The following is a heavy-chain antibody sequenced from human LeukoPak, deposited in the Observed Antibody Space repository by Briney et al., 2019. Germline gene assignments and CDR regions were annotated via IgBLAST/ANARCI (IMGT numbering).Heavy chain of an antibody. V-gene: IGHV4-39*01. CDR1: GGSISSSSYY. D-gene: IGHD5-12*01. CDR2: IYYSGST. J-gene: IGHJ4*02. Sequence: SSETLSLTCTVSGGSISSSSYYWGWIRQPPGKGLEWIGSIYYSGSTYYNPSLKSRVTISVDTSKNQFSLKLSSVTAADTAVYYCASKRIVATIYDYWGQGTLVTVSS. CDR3: ASKRIVATIYDY.